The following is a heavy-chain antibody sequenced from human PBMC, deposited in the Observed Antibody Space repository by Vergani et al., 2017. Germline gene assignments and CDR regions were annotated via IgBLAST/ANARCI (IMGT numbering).Heavy chain of an antibody. Sequence: VQLLESGGGLVQPGGSLRLSCAASGFTFSSYGMHWVRQAPGKGLEWVAVISYDGSNKYYADSVKGRFTISRDNSKNTLYLQMNSLRAEDTAVYYCAKDGVMFGDFNAFDIWGQGTMVTVSS. V-gene: IGHV3-30*18. D-gene: IGHD3-10*02. CDR3: AKDGVMFGDFNAFDI. CDR1: GFTFSSYG. CDR2: ISYDGSNK. J-gene: IGHJ3*02.